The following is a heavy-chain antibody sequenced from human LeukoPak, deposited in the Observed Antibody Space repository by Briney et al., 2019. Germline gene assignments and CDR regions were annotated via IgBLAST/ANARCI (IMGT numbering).Heavy chain of an antibody. V-gene: IGHV3-30*18. CDR2: ISYDGSNK. J-gene: IGHJ6*02. D-gene: IGHD6-6*01. Sequence: GGSLRLSCAASGFTFGSYGMHWVRQAPGKGLEWVAVISYDGSNKYYADSVKGRFTISRDNSKNTLYLQMNSLRAEDTAVYHCAKVVGGIAARGYYYYGMDVWGQGTTVTVSS. CDR3: AKVVGGIAARGYYYYGMDV. CDR1: GFTFGSYG.